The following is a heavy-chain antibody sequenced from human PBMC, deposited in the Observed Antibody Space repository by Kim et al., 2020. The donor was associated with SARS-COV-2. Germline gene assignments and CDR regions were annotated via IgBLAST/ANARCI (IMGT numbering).Heavy chain of an antibody. CDR1: GGSVTSHY. Sequence: SETLSLTCTVSGGSVTSHYWSWSRQSPWKGLEWIGSILYGGDTNYNPFLRSRLTISLDTSKNEFSLKMSSMTAADTAIYYCARGRVPGVWGQGTTVIVSS. CDR3: ARGRVPGV. CDR2: ILYGGDT. J-gene: IGHJ6*02. D-gene: IGHD2-2*01. V-gene: IGHV4-59*02.